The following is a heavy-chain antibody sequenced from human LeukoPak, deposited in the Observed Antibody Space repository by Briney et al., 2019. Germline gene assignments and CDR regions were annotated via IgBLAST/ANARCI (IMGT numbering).Heavy chain of an antibody. CDR1: GFTVSSNY. V-gene: IGHV3-53*01. Sequence: GGSLRLSCAASGFTVSSNYMSWVRQAPGKGLEWVSVIYSGGSTYYADSVKGRFTISRDNSKNTLYLQMNSQRAEDTAVYYCTRDFDDFWSGYSRPNLVDAFDIWGQGTMATVSS. CDR3: TRDFDDFWSGYSRPNLVDAFDI. D-gene: IGHD3-3*01. CDR2: IYSGGST. J-gene: IGHJ3*02.